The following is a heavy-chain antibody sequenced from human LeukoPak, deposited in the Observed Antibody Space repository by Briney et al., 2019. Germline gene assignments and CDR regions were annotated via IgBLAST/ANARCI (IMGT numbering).Heavy chain of an antibody. J-gene: IGHJ6*02. D-gene: IGHD6-13*01. CDR1: GGTFSSYA. CDR3: QQSGYGMDV. CDR2: IIPIFGTA. Sequence: ASVKVSCKASGGTFSSYAISWVRQAPGQGLEWMGGIIPIFGTANYAQKFQGRVTITAGESTSTAYMELSSLRSEDTAVYYCQQSGYGMDVWGQGTTVTVSS. V-gene: IGHV1-69*13.